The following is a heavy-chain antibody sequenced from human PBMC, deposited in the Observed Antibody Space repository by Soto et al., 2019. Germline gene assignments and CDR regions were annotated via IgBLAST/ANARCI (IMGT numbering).Heavy chain of an antibody. CDR1: GSTFRSYD. CDR2: ISPYNGNT. D-gene: IGHD2-15*01. J-gene: IGHJ6*02. V-gene: IGHV1-18*01. CDR3: AREDRYYGMDV. Sequence: GQLVRLGAGVKKPGPQGKSSSKTPGSTFRSYDTAWLRQAPGQGLEWMGWISPYNGNTNYAQKFQGRVTMTTDISTKTAYMELRSLRSDDTAVYYCAREDRYYGMDVWGQGTTVTVSS.